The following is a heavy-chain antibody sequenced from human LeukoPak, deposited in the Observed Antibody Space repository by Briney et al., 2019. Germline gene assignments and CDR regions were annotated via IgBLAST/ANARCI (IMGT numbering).Heavy chain of an antibody. D-gene: IGHD6-19*01. CDR3: ATRWGIAVAGTENWFDP. Sequence: TSETLSLTCTVYGGSLSGYYWSWIRQPPGKGLEWIGEINHSGNTNYNPSLKSRVTISVDTSKNQFSLNLSSVTAADTAVYYCATRWGIAVAGTENWFDPWGQGTLVTVFS. CDR1: GGSLSGYY. V-gene: IGHV4-34*01. CDR2: INHSGNT. J-gene: IGHJ5*02.